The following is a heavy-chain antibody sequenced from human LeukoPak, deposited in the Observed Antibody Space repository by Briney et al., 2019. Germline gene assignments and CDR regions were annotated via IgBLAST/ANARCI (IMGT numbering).Heavy chain of an antibody. CDR3: AKDGDWAFDH. CDR2: IRYDGSNK. V-gene: IGHV3-30*02. CDR1: GFTFSSYG. J-gene: IGHJ4*02. D-gene: IGHD2-21*02. Sequence: GGSLRLSCAASGFTFSSYGMHWVRQAPGKGLEWVAFIRYDGSNKYYADSVKGRFFISRDNPKNTLSLQTNSLRVEDTAVYYCAKDGDWAFDHWVQGTLVSVSS.